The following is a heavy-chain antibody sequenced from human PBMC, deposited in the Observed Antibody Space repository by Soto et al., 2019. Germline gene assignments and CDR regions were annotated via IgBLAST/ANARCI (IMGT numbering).Heavy chain of an antibody. V-gene: IGHV3-23*01. CDR1: GFTFSTYA. Sequence: GGSLRLSCAASGFTFSTYAMSWVRQAPGKGLEWVSTISSSGGNTYYTDSVKGRFTISRDNSKNTLYLQMNSLRAEDTAIYYCAKRPTSTGFGDPYDIWGQGTMVTVSS. CDR3: AKRPTSTGFGDPYDI. CDR2: ISSSGGNT. D-gene: IGHD3-10*01. J-gene: IGHJ3*02.